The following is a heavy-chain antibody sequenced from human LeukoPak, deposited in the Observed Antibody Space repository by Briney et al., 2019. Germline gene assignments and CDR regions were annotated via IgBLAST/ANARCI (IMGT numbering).Heavy chain of an antibody. V-gene: IGHV3-38-3*01. J-gene: IGHJ4*02. CDR2: FSGGST. Sequence: GGSLRLSCVASGFTVNSNEMSWVRQAPGKGLEWVSSFSGGSTYYADSRKGRFTISRDNSKNTLHLQMNSLRGEDTAVYYCARDQTEEKYYDFWSGYSLFDYWGQGTLVTVSS. D-gene: IGHD3-3*01. CDR1: GFTVNSNE. CDR3: ARDQTEEKYYDFWSGYSLFDY.